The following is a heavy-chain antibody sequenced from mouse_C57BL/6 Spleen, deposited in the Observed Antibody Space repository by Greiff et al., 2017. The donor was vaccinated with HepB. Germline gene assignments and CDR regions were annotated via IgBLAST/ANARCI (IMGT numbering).Heavy chain of an antibody. Sequence: EVKVVESGGGLVQPGGSMKLSCVASGFTFSNYWMNWVRQSPEKGLEWVAQIRLKSDNYATHYAESVKGRFTISRDDSKSSVYLQMNNLRAEDTGIYYCTREWFGAMDYWGQGTSVTVSS. CDR2: IRLKSDNYAT. CDR1: GFTFSNYW. CDR3: TREWFGAMDY. V-gene: IGHV6-3*01. D-gene: IGHD2-2*01. J-gene: IGHJ4*01.